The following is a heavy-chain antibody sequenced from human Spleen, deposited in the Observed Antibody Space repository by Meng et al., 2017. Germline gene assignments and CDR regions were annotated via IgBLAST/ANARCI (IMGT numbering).Heavy chain of an antibody. Sequence: GGSLRLSCAVSRFTFSRFAMSWVRQTPGKGLEWVSAISGGGGATYYADSVKSSFAISRDNSKNTLDLQMNSLRADDTAFYYFARGGYCYFDNWAQG. V-gene: IGHV3-23*01. CDR2: ISGGGGAT. J-gene: IGHJ4*02. D-gene: IGHD2-15*01. CDR1: RFTFSRFA. CDR3: ARGGYCYFDN.